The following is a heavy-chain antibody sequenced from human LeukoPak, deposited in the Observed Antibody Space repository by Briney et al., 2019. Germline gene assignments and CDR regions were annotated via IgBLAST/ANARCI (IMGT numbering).Heavy chain of an antibody. CDR1: GFTVSSNY. J-gene: IGHJ6*02. CDR2: IYSGGST. CDR3: ARDWPYSRYYGMDV. D-gene: IGHD2-15*01. Sequence: GGSLSLSRAASGFTVSSNYMSGVRQAPGKGLEWVSVIYSGGSTYYADSVKGRFTISRHNSKNTLYLQMNSLRAEDTAVYYCARDWPYSRYYGMDVWGQGTTVTVSS. V-gene: IGHV3-53*04.